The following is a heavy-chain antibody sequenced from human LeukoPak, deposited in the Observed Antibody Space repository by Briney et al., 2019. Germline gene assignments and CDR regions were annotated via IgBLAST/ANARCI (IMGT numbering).Heavy chain of an antibody. CDR2: IIPIFGTA. CDR3: AREGYCSGGSCQYFDY. J-gene: IGHJ4*02. D-gene: IGHD2-15*01. CDR1: GGTFSSYA. V-gene: IGHV1-69*05. Sequence: SVKVSCKASGGTFSSYAIGWVRQATGQGLEWMGGIIPIFGTANYAQKFQGRVTITTDESTSTAYMELSSLRSEDTAVYYCAREGYCSGGSCQYFDYWGQGTLVTVSS.